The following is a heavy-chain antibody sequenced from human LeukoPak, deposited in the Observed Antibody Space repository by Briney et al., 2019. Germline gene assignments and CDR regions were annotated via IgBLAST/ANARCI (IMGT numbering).Heavy chain of an antibody. Sequence: GGSLRLSCAASGFTFSSYSMNWVRQAPGKGLEWVSYISSSSSTIYYADSVKGRFTISRDNTKNSLYLQMNSLRAEDTAVYYCARYNWNDGFDPWGQGTLVTVSS. V-gene: IGHV3-48*04. CDR1: GFTFSSYS. CDR3: ARYNWNDGFDP. J-gene: IGHJ5*02. D-gene: IGHD1-1*01. CDR2: ISSSSSTI.